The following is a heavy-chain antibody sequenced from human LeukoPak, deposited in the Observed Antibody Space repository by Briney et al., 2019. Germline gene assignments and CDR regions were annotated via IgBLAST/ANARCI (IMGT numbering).Heavy chain of an antibody. V-gene: IGHV1-2*02. CDR3: ARALPMFRGLTPWDY. CDR1: GYTFTHYY. CDR2: INPNSGGT. J-gene: IGHJ4*02. Sequence: ASVKVSCKASGYTFTHYYIHWVRQAPGQGLEWMGWINPNSGGTNYAQKFQGRVTMTRGTSISTAYMELSSLRSDDTAVYYCARALPMFRGLTPWDYWGQGTLVIVSS. D-gene: IGHD3-10*01.